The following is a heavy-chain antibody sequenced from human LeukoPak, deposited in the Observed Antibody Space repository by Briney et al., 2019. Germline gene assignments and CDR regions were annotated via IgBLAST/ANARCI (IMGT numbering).Heavy chain of an antibody. CDR2: IYSGGSP. Sequence: GSLRLSCAASGFTVSSNYMSWVRQAPGKGLEWVSVIYSGGSPYYADSVKGRFTISRDNSKNTLYLQMNSLRAEDTAVYYCARGESDYIWGSYRHGAFDIWGQGTMVTVSS. D-gene: IGHD3-16*02. V-gene: IGHV3-66*01. CDR3: ARGESDYIWGSYRHGAFDI. J-gene: IGHJ3*02. CDR1: GFTVSSNY.